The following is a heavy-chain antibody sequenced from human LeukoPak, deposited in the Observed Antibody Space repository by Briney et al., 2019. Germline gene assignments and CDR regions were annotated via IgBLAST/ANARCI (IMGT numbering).Heavy chain of an antibody. CDR3: ARHRLLYSYGQPDFDY. D-gene: IGHD5-18*01. CDR1: GGSISSYY. Sequence: PSETLSLTCTVSGGSISSYYWSWIRQPPGKGLEWIGYIYYSGSTNYNPSLKSRVTISVDTSKNQFSLKLSSVTAADTAVYYCARHRLLYSYGQPDFDYWGQGTLVTASS. V-gene: IGHV4-59*08. CDR2: IYYSGST. J-gene: IGHJ4*02.